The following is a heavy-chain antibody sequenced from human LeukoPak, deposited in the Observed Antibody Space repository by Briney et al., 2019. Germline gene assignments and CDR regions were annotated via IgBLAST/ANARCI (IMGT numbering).Heavy chain of an antibody. Sequence: AGSLRLSCAVSGVNFNSYARNWIRQAPGKGLEWVSSISSGSNYIHYAHPLRGRFTISRADAKNSVYLQMNSLTAEDTAVYSCARHLTGNSVIFGWFDAWGQGTQVTVSA. CDR2: ISSGSNYI. V-gene: IGHV3-21*01. CDR3: ARHLTGNSVIFGWFDA. CDR1: GVNFNSYA. J-gene: IGHJ5*02. D-gene: IGHD3-10*01.